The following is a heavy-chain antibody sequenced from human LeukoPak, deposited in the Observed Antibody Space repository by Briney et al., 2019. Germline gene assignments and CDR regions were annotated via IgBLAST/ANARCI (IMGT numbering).Heavy chain of an antibody. V-gene: IGHV3-23*05. CDR3: AKGQGAEITDWYFDF. J-gene: IGHJ2*01. Sequence: GGSLRLSCAASGFIFSNYAKSWVRQAPGKGLEWVSTIEKDSSSAYYADSVKGRFTISRDNSKNTLYLQMTSLRAEDTAVFFCAKGQGAEITDWYFDFWGRGTLVTVSS. CDR2: IEKDSSSA. CDR1: GFIFSNYA. D-gene: IGHD3-16*01.